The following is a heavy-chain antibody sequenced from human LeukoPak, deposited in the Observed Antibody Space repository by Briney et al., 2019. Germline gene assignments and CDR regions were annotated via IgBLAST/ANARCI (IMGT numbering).Heavy chain of an antibody. CDR2: ISANSGKT. D-gene: IGHD3-22*01. Sequence: GASVKVSCKTSGYTFSSHGITWVRQAPGQGLEWMGWISANSGKTYYAQKFQGRVTMTTDTSTSTAYMELRSLRSDDTAVHYCARPNNYYDDNGYYNYFDPWGQGTLVTVSS. CDR3: ARPNNYYDDNGYYNYFDP. CDR1: GYTFSSHG. J-gene: IGHJ5*02. V-gene: IGHV1-18*01.